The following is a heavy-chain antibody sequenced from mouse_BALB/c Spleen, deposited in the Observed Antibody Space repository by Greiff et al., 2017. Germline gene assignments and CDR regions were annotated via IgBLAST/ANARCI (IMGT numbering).Heavy chain of an antibody. J-gene: IGHJ2*01. Sequence: VQLQQPGAELVKPGAPVKLSCKASGYTFTSYWMNWVKQRPGRGLEWIGRIDPSDSETHYNQKFKDKATLTVDKSSSTAYIQLSSLTSEDSAVYYCARSGNYYFDYWGQGTTLTVSS. D-gene: IGHD2-1*01. CDR2: IDPSDSET. CDR3: ARSGNYYFDY. CDR1: GYTFTSYW. V-gene: IGHV1-69*02.